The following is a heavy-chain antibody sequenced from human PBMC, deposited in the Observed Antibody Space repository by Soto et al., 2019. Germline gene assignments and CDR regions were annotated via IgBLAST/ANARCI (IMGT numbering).Heavy chain of an antibody. CDR2: ISSSSSTI. Sequence: GSLRLSCAASGFTFSSYSMNWVRQAPGKGLEWVSYISSSSSTIYYADSVKGRFTISRDNAKNSLYLQMNSLRDEDTAVYYCATKGTHYYDSSGYSFPLFADDYWGQGTLVTVSS. V-gene: IGHV3-48*02. J-gene: IGHJ4*02. CDR3: ATKGTHYYDSSGYSFPLFADDY. D-gene: IGHD3-22*01. CDR1: GFTFSSYS.